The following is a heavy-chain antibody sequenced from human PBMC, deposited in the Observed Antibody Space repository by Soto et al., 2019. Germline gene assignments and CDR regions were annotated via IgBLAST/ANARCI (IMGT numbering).Heavy chain of an antibody. Sequence: QVQLVQSGAEVKKPGSSVKVSCKASGGTFSSYTISWVRQAPGQGLEWMGGIIPIFGTANYAQKFQGRVTITADESTSTAYMELSRLRSEDTAVYYGAISWELLYYFDYWGQGTLVTVSS. CDR3: AISWELLYYFDY. D-gene: IGHD1-26*01. CDR1: GGTFSSYT. J-gene: IGHJ4*02. V-gene: IGHV1-69*01. CDR2: IIPIFGTA.